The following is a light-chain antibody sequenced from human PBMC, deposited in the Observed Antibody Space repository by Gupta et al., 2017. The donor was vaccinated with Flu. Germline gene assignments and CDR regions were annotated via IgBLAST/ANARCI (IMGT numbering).Light chain of an antibody. CDR2: STT. CDR1: TGAVTSGYY. Sequence: STGAVTSGYYPNWFQQKPGQAPSALIYSTTYRHSWTPARFSGSLLGGKAALTLSGVQPEDEAEYYYLLYYGGPWVFGGGTKLTVL. CDR3: LLYYGGPWV. J-gene: IGLJ3*02. V-gene: IGLV7-43*01.